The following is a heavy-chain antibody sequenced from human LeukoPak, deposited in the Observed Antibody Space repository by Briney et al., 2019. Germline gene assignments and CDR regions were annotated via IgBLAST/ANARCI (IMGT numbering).Heavy chain of an antibody. J-gene: IGHJ4*02. V-gene: IGHV3-23*01. D-gene: IGHD5-12*01. CDR2: ISGSGGST. Sequence: GGSLRPSCAASRFTFSSYAMSWVRQAPGKGLEWVSAISGSGGSTYYADSVKGRFTISRDNSKNTLYLQMNNLRAEDTAVYYCAKDPSGGYGEYYFDYWGQGTLVTVSS. CDR3: AKDPSGGYGEYYFDY. CDR1: RFTFSSYA.